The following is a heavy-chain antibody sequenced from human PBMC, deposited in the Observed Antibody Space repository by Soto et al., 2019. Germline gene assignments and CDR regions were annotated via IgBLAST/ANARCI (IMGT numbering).Heavy chain of an antibody. CDR3: AAVGPYYDFWSGPNSSFDY. Sequence: ASVKVSCKASGFTFTSSAVQWVRQARGQRLEWIGWIVVGSGNTNYAQKFQERVTITRDMSTSTAYMELGSLRSEDTAVYYCAAVGPYYDFWSGPNSSFDYWGQGTLVTVSS. CDR2: IVVGSGNT. D-gene: IGHD3-3*01. CDR1: GFTFTSSA. V-gene: IGHV1-58*01. J-gene: IGHJ4*02.